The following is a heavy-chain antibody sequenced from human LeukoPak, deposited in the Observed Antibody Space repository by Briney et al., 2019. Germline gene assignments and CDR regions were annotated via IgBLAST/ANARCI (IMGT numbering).Heavy chain of an antibody. D-gene: IGHD6-13*01. CDR3: AAYGSSWYRWFDP. J-gene: IGHJ5*02. Sequence: SVKVSCKTSGYTFTAYYIQWVRQAPGQGLEWMGGIIPIFGTANYAQKFQGRVTITADESTSTAYMELSSLRSEDTAVYYCAAYGSSWYRWFDPWGQGTLVTVSS. V-gene: IGHV1-69*13. CDR1: GYTFTAYY. CDR2: IIPIFGTA.